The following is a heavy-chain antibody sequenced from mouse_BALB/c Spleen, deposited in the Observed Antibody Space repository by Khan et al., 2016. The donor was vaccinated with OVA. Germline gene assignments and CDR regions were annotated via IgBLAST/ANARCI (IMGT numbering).Heavy chain of an antibody. Sequence: EVQLQESGPGLVKPSQSLSLTCTVTGYSITSDYAWNWIRQFPGNKLEWMGYISYSGSTAYNPSLKSRISITRDTSKNQVFLQLNSVTTEGTATYYCASRILYSYGSNFDGYYFDYWGQGTTLTFSS. D-gene: IGHD1-1*01. CDR1: GYSITSDYA. CDR3: ASRILYSYGSNFDGYYFDY. J-gene: IGHJ2*01. V-gene: IGHV3-2*02. CDR2: ISYSGST.